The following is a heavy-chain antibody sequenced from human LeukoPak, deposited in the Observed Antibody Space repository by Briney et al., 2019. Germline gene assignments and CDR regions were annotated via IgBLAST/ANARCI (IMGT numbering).Heavy chain of an antibody. Sequence: GGSLRLSCAASGFTFSSYGMHWVRQAPGKGLEWVAVISCDGSNKYYADSVKGRFTISRDNAKNSLYLQMNSLRAEDTAVYYCARERVLSGWYWQYYFDYWGQGTLVTVSS. CDR3: ARERVLSGWYWQYYFDY. D-gene: IGHD6-19*01. CDR2: ISCDGSNK. J-gene: IGHJ4*02. V-gene: IGHV3-30*03. CDR1: GFTFSSYG.